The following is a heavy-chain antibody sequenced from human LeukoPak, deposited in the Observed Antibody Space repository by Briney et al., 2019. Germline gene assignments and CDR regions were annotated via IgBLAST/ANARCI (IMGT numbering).Heavy chain of an antibody. Sequence: SVKVCCKASGGTFSSYAISWVRQAPGQGLEWTGGIIPIFGTANYARKFQGRVTITTDESTSTAYMELSSLRSGDTAVYYCASSSGIVVVPAAIRSWPPRFDYWGQGTLVTVSS. D-gene: IGHD2-2*02. J-gene: IGHJ4*02. CDR1: GGTFSSYA. V-gene: IGHV1-69*05. CDR3: ASSSGIVVVPAAIRSWPPRFDY. CDR2: IIPIFGTA.